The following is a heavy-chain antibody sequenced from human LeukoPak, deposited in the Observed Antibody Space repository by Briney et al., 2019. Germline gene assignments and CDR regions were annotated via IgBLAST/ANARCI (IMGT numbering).Heavy chain of an antibody. D-gene: IGHD3-10*01. Sequence: GGSLRLSCAASGFTFSSYAMHWVRQAPGKGLEWVAVMSYDGSNKYYADSVKGRFTISRDNSKNTLYLQMNSLRAEDTAVYYCARDGSGSLDYWGQGTLVTVSS. CDR2: MSYDGSNK. CDR3: ARDGSGSLDY. V-gene: IGHV3-30-3*01. CDR1: GFTFSSYA. J-gene: IGHJ4*02.